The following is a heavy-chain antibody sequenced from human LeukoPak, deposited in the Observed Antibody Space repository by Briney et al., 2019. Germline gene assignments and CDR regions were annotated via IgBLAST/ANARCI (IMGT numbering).Heavy chain of an antibody. Sequence: SETLSLTCTVSGGSISSYSWSWIRQPAGKGLEWIGRIYISGSTNYNPSLKSRVTMAVDTSKNQFSLRLRSVTAADTAIYYCARNKTITAAGTFDQWGQGTLVTVSS. CDR2: IYISGST. CDR3: ARNKTITAAGTFDQ. D-gene: IGHD6-13*01. J-gene: IGHJ4*02. V-gene: IGHV4-4*07. CDR1: GGSISSYS.